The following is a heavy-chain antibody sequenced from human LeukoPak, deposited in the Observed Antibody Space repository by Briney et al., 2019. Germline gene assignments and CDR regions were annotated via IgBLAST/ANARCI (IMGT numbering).Heavy chain of an antibody. D-gene: IGHD4-17*01. Sequence: GASVKVSCKVSGYTLTELSIHRVRQAPGKGLEWMGGFDPEDGETIYAQKFQGRVTMTEDTSTDTAYMELSSLRSEDTAVYYCATGDYGDYAFDYWGQGTLVTVSS. V-gene: IGHV1-24*01. CDR1: GYTLTELS. J-gene: IGHJ4*02. CDR3: ATGDYGDYAFDY. CDR2: FDPEDGET.